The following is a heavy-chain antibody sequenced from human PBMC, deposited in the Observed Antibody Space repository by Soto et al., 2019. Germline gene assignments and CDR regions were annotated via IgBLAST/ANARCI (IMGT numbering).Heavy chain of an antibody. CDR1: GGTIRSPDW. CDR2: IFQSGST. CDR3: ARGRGRYSSGWSWFDP. V-gene: IGHV4-4*02. Sequence: SETLSLTCGVSGGTIRSPDWWTWVRQPPGKGLEWIGEIFQSGSTNHTPSLESRVTISVDQSKNQFSLTLTSVTAADTAVYFCARGRGRYSSGWSWFDPWGQGILVTVSS. J-gene: IGHJ5*02. D-gene: IGHD6-19*01.